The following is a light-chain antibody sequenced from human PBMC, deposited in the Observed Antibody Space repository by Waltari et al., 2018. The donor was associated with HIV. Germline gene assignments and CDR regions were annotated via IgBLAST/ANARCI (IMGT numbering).Light chain of an antibody. CDR1: HDLQTA. V-gene: IGKV1-33*01. CDR2: GAS. J-gene: IGKJ4*01. Sequence: IQMTQYPSSLSVSVGGSVTITCHASHDLQTAVNCDHQRSGSAPRLLVHGASKLETGLPSSFNASRSRTQFTPTISPLSPDDFGMYFCQHYDYLRTFSGRSKIEI. CDR3: QHYDYLRT.